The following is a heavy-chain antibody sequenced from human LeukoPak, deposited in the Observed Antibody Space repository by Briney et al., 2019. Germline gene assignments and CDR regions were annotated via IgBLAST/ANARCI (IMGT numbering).Heavy chain of an antibody. CDR2: INHSGST. V-gene: IGHV4-34*01. Sequence: SETLSLTCAVYGGSFSGYYWSWTRQPPGKGLEWIGEINHSGSTNYNPSLKSRATISVDTSKNQFSLKLSSVTAADTAVYYCHYSSRLRYYYGMDVWGKGTTVTVSS. J-gene: IGHJ6*04. CDR1: GGSFSGYY. D-gene: IGHD6-13*01. CDR3: HYSSRLRYYYGMDV.